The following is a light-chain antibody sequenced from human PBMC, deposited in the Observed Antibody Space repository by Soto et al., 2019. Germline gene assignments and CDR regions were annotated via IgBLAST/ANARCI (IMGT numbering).Light chain of an antibody. CDR2: GAS. CDR3: RQYNNYPRT. CDR1: QSVNNY. V-gene: IGKV3-11*01. Sequence: VVSLSPATVSLSKGERATLSCRASQSVNNYLAWCQQRPGQAPRLLIYGASSRATGIPDRFSGSGSGTDFTLTISRLEPEDGATYFCRQYNNYPRTFGQGTRLEI. J-gene: IGKJ5*01.